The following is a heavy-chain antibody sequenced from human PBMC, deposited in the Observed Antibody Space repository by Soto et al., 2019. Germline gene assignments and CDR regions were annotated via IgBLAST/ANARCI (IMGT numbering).Heavy chain of an antibody. CDR3: ARDTCSGGSCYLGGFDP. CDR1: GFTFSSYS. J-gene: IGHJ5*02. D-gene: IGHD2-15*01. V-gene: IGHV3-21*01. CDR2: ISSSSSYI. Sequence: KTGGSLRLSCAASGFTFSSYSMNWVRQAPGKGLEWVSSISSSSSYIYYADSVKGRFTISRDNAKNSLYLQMNSLRAEDTAVYYCARDTCSGGSCYLGGFDPWGQGTLVTVSS.